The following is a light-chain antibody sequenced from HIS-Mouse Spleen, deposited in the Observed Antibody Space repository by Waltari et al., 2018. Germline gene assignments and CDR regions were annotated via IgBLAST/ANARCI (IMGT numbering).Light chain of an antibody. J-gene: IGLJ2*01. V-gene: IGLV3-10*01. CDR3: YSTDSSGNHRV. Sequence: SYELTQPPSVSVSPGQTASITCSGDALTKKYAYWYQQKSGQAPVLVIYEVSKRPSGIPERFSGSSSGTMATLTISGAQVEDEADYYCYSTDSSGNHRVFGGGTKLTVL. CDR2: EVS. CDR1: ALTKKY.